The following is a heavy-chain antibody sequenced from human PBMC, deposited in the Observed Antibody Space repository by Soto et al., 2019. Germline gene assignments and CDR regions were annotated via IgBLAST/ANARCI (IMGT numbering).Heavy chain of an antibody. CDR1: GYTFTKYG. D-gene: IGHD2-2*02. J-gene: IGHJ6*02. Sequence: QEQLVQSGGEVKKPGASVRVSCKASGYTFTKYGITWVRQAPGQGLEWMGWIGVYNGKTNYARKLQGRVIMTADTSESRAYMEMRSPRTDDTAVYYCSRARYCTSPSCYNHYYYGMEIWGHVNTVSV. CDR2: IGVYNGKT. CDR3: SRARYCTSPSCYNHYYYGMEI. V-gene: IGHV1-18*04.